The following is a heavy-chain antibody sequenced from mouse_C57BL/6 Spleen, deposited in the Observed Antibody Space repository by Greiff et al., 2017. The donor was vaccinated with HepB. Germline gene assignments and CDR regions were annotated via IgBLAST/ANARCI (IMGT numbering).Heavy chain of an antibody. Sequence: QVQLQQSGPELVKPGASVKISCKASGYAFSSSWMNWVKQRPGKGLEWIGRIYPGDGDTNYNGKFKGKATLTADKSSSTAYMQLSSLTSEDSAVYFCARPPYSNYFAYWGQGTLVTVSA. V-gene: IGHV1-82*01. CDR1: GYAFSSSW. J-gene: IGHJ3*01. CDR3: ARPPYSNYFAY. D-gene: IGHD2-5*01. CDR2: IYPGDGDT.